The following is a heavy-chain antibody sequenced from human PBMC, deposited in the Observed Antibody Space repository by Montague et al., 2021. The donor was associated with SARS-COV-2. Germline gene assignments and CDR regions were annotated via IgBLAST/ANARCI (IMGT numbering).Heavy chain of an antibody. CDR2: IYFNEST. V-gene: IGHV4-4*07. J-gene: IGHJ6*02. CDR3: ARDRPRSDYYGSGTYTWGGCGMDV. Sequence: SETLSLTCTVSGGSIRSYYWNWIRLPARQGLESNGRIYFNESTNSNPSLKSRVTMSVDTSKNQFSLNLSSVTAADTALSDCARDRPRSDYYGSGTYTWGGCGMDVWGQGTTVTVSS. CDR1: GGSIRSYY. D-gene: IGHD3-10*01.